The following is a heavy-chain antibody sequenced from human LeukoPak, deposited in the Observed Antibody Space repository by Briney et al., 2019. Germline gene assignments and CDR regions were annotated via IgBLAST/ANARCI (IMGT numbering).Heavy chain of an antibody. J-gene: IGHJ4*02. CDR3: ARTVDTAMDSNPYYFDY. CDR1: GGTFSTYT. CDR2: IITIFGAA. V-gene: IGHV1-69*13. D-gene: IGHD5-18*01. Sequence: SVKVSCKASGGTFSTYTFSWVRQAPGQGLEWIGRIITIFGAANYAQKFQGRVTISADESTGTVYMELRSLRSEDTALYYCARTVDTAMDSNPYYFDYWGQGTLVTVSS.